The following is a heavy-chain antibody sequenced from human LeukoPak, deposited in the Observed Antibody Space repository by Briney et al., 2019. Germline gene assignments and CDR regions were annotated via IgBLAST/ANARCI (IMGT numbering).Heavy chain of an antibody. J-gene: IGHJ4*02. CDR1: GGSISSGGYS. CDR2: IYYSGST. D-gene: IGHD2-8*01. CDR3: AGVGWRYFDY. Sequence: TLSLTCTVSGGSISSGGYSWSWLRQHPGKGLEWIGYIYYSGSTYYNPSLKSRVTISVDTSKNQFSLKLSSVTAADTAVYYCAGVGWRYFDYWGQGTLVTVSS. V-gene: IGHV4-31*03.